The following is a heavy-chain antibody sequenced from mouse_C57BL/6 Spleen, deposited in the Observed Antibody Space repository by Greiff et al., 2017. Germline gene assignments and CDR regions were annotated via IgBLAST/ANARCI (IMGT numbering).Heavy chain of an antibody. Sequence: VHLVESGAELVRPGASVTLSCKASGYTFTDYEMHWVKQTPVHGLEWIGAIDPETGGTAYNQKFKGMAILTADKSSSTAYMELRSLTSEDSAVYYCTPYAGYWYFDVWGKGTTVTVSA. CDR3: TPYAGYWYFDV. V-gene: IGHV1-15*01. J-gene: IGHJ1*03. D-gene: IGHD1-1*02. CDR2: IDPETGGT. CDR1: GYTFTDYE.